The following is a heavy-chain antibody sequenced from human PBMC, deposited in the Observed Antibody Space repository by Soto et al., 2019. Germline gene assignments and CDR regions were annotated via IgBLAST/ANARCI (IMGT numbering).Heavy chain of an antibody. J-gene: IGHJ6*02. CDR2: ISYDGSNK. CDR1: GFTFSDYY. D-gene: IGHD1-26*01. CDR3: AKDRRGGSYYECYYGMDV. Sequence: PGGSLRLSCAASGFTFSDYYMSWIRQAPGKGLEWVAVISYDGSNKYYADSVKGRFTISRDNSKNTLYLQMNSLRAEDTAVYYCAKDRRGGSYYECYYGMDVWGQGTTVTVSS. V-gene: IGHV3-30*18.